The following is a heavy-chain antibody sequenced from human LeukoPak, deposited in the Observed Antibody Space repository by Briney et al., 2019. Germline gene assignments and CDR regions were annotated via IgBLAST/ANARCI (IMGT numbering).Heavy chain of an antibody. D-gene: IGHD3-22*01. CDR2: LYASGNT. V-gene: IGHV4-4*07. J-gene: IGHJ5*02. CDR1: GGSISNYY. CDR3: AATQDSYDGIIYSYVVS. Sequence: KTSETLSLTCTVSGGSISNYYWSWIRQTPGKGLEWIWRLYASGNTNYNASLKSRANISMDKSKSQLSLKLTSVTAADTAVYYCAATQDSYDGIIYSYVVSWGQGTLVTVSS.